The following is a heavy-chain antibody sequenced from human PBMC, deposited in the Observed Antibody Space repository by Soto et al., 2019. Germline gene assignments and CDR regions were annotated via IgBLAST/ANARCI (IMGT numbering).Heavy chain of an antibody. Sequence: ASVKVSCKASGGTFSSYAISWVRQAPGQGLEWMGGIIPIFGTANYAQKFQGRVTITADKSTSTAYMELSSLRSEDTAVYYCARGLIAVAGTTPDYYGMDVWGQGTTVTVSS. CDR3: ARGLIAVAGTTPDYYGMDV. CDR1: GGTFSSYA. CDR2: IIPIFGTA. D-gene: IGHD6-19*01. V-gene: IGHV1-69*06. J-gene: IGHJ6*02.